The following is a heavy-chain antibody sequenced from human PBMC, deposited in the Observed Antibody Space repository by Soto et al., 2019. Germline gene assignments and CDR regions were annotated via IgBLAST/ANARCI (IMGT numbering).Heavy chain of an antibody. Sequence: GSLRLSCVGSGSTLGGYEMNWVRQAPGKGLEWVSYISSSGTIIYYADSVKGRFSISRDNAKNSLYLQMNSLRAEDTSFYYCVREGSGLAVAPTYDFWGQGTLVTVSS. CDR3: VREGSGLAVAPTYDF. V-gene: IGHV3-48*03. CDR2: ISSSGTII. CDR1: GSTLGGYE. D-gene: IGHD6-19*01. J-gene: IGHJ4*02.